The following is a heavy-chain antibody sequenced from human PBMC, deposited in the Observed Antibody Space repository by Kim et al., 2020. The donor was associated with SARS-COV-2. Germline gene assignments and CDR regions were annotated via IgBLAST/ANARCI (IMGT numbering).Heavy chain of an antibody. Sequence: GGSLRLSCAASGFTFSSYAMHWVRQAPGKGLEWVAVISYDGSNKYYADSVKGRFTISRDNSKNTLYLQMNSLRAEDTAVYYCASVVLRYFDWLLSEDAFDIWGQGTMVTVSS. V-gene: IGHV3-30*04. D-gene: IGHD3-9*01. CDR2: ISYDGSNK. CDR1: GFTFSSYA. CDR3: ASVVLRYFDWLLSEDAFDI. J-gene: IGHJ3*02.